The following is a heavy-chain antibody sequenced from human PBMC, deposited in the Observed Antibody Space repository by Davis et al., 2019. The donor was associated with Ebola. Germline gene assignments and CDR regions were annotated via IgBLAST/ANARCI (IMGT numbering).Heavy chain of an antibody. CDR3: ARGRDAYKTGLD. D-gene: IGHD5-24*01. Sequence: SQTLSLTCAVYGGTFSGYYWSWLRQPPGKGLEWIGETSYSENTNYNPSLKSRVTISIDTSRNQFSLRLTSVTAADTGVYYCARGRDAYKTGLDWGQGTLVTVAS. V-gene: IGHV4-34*01. CDR2: TSYSENT. CDR1: GGTFSGYY. J-gene: IGHJ4*02.